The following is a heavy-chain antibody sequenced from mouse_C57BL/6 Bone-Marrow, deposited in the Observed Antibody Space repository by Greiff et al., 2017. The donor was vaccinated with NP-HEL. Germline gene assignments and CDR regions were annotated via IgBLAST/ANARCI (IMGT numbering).Heavy chain of an antibody. CDR3: ASRYSNPWYFDV. CDR1: GYTFTSYG. CDR2: IYPRSGNT. V-gene: IGHV1-81*01. Sequence: VQLQQSGAELARPGASVKLSCKASGYTFTSYGISWVKQRTGQGLEWIGEIYPRSGNTYYNEKFKGKATLTADKSSSTAYMELRSLTSEDSAVYFCASRYSNPWYFDVWGTGTTVTVSS. D-gene: IGHD2-5*01. J-gene: IGHJ1*03.